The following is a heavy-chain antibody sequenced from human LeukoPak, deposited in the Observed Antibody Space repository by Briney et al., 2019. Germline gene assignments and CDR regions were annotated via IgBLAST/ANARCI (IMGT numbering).Heavy chain of an antibody. CDR3: ARVSLWLIPY. CDR2: ISSSGSTI. D-gene: IGHD6-19*01. Sequence: GGSLRLSCAVSGFTFSSYEMNWVRQAPGKWLEWVSYISSSGSTIYYADSVKGRFTISRDNAKNSLFLQMNSLRAEDSAVYYCARVSLWLIPYWGQGTLVTVSS. J-gene: IGHJ4*02. V-gene: IGHV3-48*03. CDR1: GFTFSSYE.